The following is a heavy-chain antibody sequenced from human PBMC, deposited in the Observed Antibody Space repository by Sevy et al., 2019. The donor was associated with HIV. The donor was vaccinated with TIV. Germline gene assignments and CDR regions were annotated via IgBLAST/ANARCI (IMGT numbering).Heavy chain of an antibody. CDR1: GFTFSSYA. CDR2: ISYDGSNK. V-gene: IGHV3-30-3*01. CDR3: ARDSLMVRGVTAGAFDI. J-gene: IGHJ3*02. D-gene: IGHD3-10*01. Sequence: GGSLRLSCAASGFTFSSYAMHWVRQAPGKGLEWVAVISYDGSNKYYAESVKGRFTISRDNSKNTPYLQMNSLRAEDTAVNYCARDSLMVRGVTAGAFDIWGQGTMVTVSS.